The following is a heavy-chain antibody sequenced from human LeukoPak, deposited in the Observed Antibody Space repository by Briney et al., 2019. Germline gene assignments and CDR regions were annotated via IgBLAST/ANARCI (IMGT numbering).Heavy chain of an antibody. V-gene: IGHV4-34*01. D-gene: IGHD6-13*01. CDR3: ARHSIAAAKFDP. J-gene: IGHJ5*02. CDR2: INHRGYS. CDR1: GGSFSGYY. Sequence: PSETLSLTCAAYGGSFSGYYWSWIRQPLGKGLEWIGDINHRGYSNCNPSLKSRVTISEDTSKNQFSLKLSSVTAADTAVYYCARHSIAAAKFDPWGQGTLVTVSS.